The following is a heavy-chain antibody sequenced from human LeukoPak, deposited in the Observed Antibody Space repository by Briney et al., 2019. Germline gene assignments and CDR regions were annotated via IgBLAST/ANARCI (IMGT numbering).Heavy chain of an antibody. CDR3: VKDRSIAAPNNDFFDS. CDR1: VFTFNRFY. CDR2: ISSNGATT. Sequence: GGSLRLSCSASVFTFNRFYLPWVRQARRKGREFVSHISSNGATTYYADSVKGRFTISRDNSKNTLYLQMSSLRADDTAVYYCVKDRSIAAPNNDFFDSWGQGALVTVSS. D-gene: IGHD6-6*01. V-gene: IGHV3-64D*06. J-gene: IGHJ4*02.